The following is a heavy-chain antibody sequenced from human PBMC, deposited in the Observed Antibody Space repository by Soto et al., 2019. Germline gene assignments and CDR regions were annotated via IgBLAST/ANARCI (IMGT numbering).Heavy chain of an antibody. D-gene: IGHD2-15*01. CDR3: ARELVVHSYFDY. CDR2: IIPIFGTA. J-gene: IGHJ4*02. Sequence: SVKVSCKASGGTFGSYAISWVRQAPGQGLEWMGGIIPIFGTANYAQKFQGRVTITADESTSTAYMELSSLRSEDTAVYYCARELVVHSYFDYWGQGTLVTVSS. V-gene: IGHV1-69*13. CDR1: GGTFGSYA.